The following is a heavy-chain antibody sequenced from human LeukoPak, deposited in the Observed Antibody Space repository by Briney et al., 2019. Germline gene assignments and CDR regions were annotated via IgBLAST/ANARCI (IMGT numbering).Heavy chain of an antibody. D-gene: IGHD2-2*01. V-gene: IGHV4-34*01. CDR3: ARGLVVPAAVGY. CDR1: GGSFSGYY. J-gene: IGHJ4*02. CDR2: INHSGST. Sequence: SETLSLTCAVYGGSFSGYYWSWIRQPPGKGLEWIGEINHSGSTNYNPSLKSRVTISVDTSKNQFSLKLSSVTAADTAVYYCARGLVVPAAVGYWGQGTLVTVSS.